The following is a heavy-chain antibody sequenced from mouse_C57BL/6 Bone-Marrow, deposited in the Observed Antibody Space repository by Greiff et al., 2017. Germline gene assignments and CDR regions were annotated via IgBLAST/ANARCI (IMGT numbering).Heavy chain of an antibody. CDR3: ALYYGSQYYAMDY. Sequence: VQLKESGAELVKPGASVKLSCSASGFNIKDYYMHWVKQRTEQGLEWIGRIDPEDGETKYAPKFQGKATITADTSSNTAYLQLSNLTSEDTAVYYCALYYGSQYYAMDYWGQGTSVTVSA. CDR2: IDPEDGET. J-gene: IGHJ4*01. D-gene: IGHD2-1*01. V-gene: IGHV14-2*01. CDR1: GFNIKDYY.